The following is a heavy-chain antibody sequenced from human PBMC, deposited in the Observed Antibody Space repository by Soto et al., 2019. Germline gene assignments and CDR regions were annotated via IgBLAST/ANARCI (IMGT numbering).Heavy chain of an antibody. V-gene: IGHV4-59*01. CDR3: GRDFTDVFDI. CDR1: GGSISSYY. J-gene: IGHJ3*02. Sequence: PSETLSLTCTVSGGSISSYYWSWIRQPPGKGLEWIGYIYYSGSTNYNPSLKSRVTISVDTSKNQFSLKLSSVTAADTAVYYCGRDFTDVFDIGGQGKMVPVS. CDR2: IYYSGST. D-gene: IGHD3-16*01.